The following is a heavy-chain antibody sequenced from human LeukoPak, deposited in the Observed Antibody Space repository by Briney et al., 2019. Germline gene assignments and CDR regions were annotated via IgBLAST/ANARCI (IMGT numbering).Heavy chain of an antibody. D-gene: IGHD4-17*01. CDR3: ARGSTVTTLYYYYYMDV. V-gene: IGHV1-46*01. J-gene: IGHJ6*03. CDR2: INPSGGST. CDR1: GYTFTSYY. Sequence: GASVKVSCKASGYTFTSYYMHWVRQAPGQGLEWMGIINPSGGSTSYAQKFQGRVTMTRDMSTSTVYMELSSLRSEDTAVYYCARGSTVTTLYYYYYMDVWGKGTTVTVSS.